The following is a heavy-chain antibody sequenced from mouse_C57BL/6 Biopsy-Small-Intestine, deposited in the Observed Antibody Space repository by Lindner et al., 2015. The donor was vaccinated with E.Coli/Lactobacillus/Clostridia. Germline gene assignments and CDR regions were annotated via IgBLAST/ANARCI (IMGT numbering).Heavy chain of an antibody. CDR3: ARWGLNWHFFDY. D-gene: IGHD4-1*02. J-gene: IGHJ2*01. CDR1: GYTFTNYD. V-gene: IGHV1-85*01. Sequence: VQLQESGPELAKPGASVKLSCKASGYTFTNYDINWVIQRPGQGLEWIGWIYPGNDNIKYNEKFKDKATLTVDTSSSTAYMELHNLTSEDSAVYFCARWGLNWHFFDYWGQGTTLTVSS. CDR2: IYPGNDNI.